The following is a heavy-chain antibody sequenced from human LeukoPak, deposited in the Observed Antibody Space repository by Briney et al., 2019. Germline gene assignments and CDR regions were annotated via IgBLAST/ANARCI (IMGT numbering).Heavy chain of an antibody. V-gene: IGHV1-24*01. J-gene: IGHJ4*02. CDR1: GSTLTELS. Sequence: ASVKVSCKVSGSTLTELSMHWVRQAPGKGLAWMGGFDPEDGETIYAQKFQGRVTMTEDTSTDTAYMELSSLRSEDTAVYYCATAPEESGSHTYWGQRTLVTVSS. CDR3: ATAPEESGSHTY. D-gene: IGHD3-10*01. CDR2: FDPEDGET.